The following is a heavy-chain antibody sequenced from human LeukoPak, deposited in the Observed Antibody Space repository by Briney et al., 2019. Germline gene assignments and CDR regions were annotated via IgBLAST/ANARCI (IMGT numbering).Heavy chain of an antibody. V-gene: IGHV1-46*01. D-gene: IGHD5-18*01. CDR3: ARGRATAMAKYYYYYYMDV. CDR1: GYTFTSYY. CDR2: INPSGGST. Sequence: ASVKVSCKASGYTFTSYYMHWVRQAPGQGLEWMGIINPSGGSTSYAQKFQGRVTMTRDMSTGTVYMELSSLRSEDTAVYYCARGRATAMAKYYYYYYMDVWGKGTTVTVSS. J-gene: IGHJ6*03.